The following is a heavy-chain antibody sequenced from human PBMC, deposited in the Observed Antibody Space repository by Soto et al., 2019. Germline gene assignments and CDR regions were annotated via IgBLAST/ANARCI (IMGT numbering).Heavy chain of an antibody. J-gene: IGHJ6*02. V-gene: IGHV3-30*04. CDR1: GFTFSSYS. Sequence: VQLVESGGGVVQPARSLRLYCAASGFTFSSYSMHWVRQAPGKGLERVAGISYDGRKKYYADSGKGRFTISIDNSKNTLYLQMNSLRAEDTAVYYCARVRDQLLFYYYYGMDVWGQGTTVTVSS. D-gene: IGHD2-2*01. CDR2: ISYDGRKK. CDR3: ARVRDQLLFYYYYGMDV.